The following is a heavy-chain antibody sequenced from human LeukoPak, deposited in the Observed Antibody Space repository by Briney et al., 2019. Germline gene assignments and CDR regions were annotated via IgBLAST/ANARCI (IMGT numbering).Heavy chain of an antibody. V-gene: IGHV1-69*04. CDR3: ARDRGNYEFDY. D-gene: IGHD1-7*01. CDR2: IIPILGIA. CDR1: GGTFSSYA. J-gene: IGHJ4*02. Sequence: SVKVSCKASGGTFSSYAISWVRQAPGQGLEWMGRIIPILGIANYAQKFQGRVTITADKSTSTAYMELRSLRSDDTAVYYCARDRGNYEFDYWGQGTLVTVSS.